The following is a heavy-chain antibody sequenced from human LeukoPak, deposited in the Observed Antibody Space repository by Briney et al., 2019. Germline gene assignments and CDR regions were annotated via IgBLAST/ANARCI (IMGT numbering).Heavy chain of an antibody. D-gene: IGHD2-2*01. V-gene: IGHV3-21*01. CDR2: ISSSSSYI. CDR1: GFTFSSYS. Sequence: PGGSLRLSCAASGFTFSSYSMNWVRQAPGKGLEWVSYISSSSSYIYYADSVKGRFTISRDNAKNSLYLQMNSLRAEDTAVYYCARASPSSTSCYAVWGQGTLVTVSS. CDR3: ARASPSSTSCYAV. J-gene: IGHJ4*02.